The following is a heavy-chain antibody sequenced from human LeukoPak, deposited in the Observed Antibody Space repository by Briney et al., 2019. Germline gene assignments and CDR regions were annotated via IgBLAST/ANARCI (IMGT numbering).Heavy chain of an antibody. CDR3: AREAESDYELGWFDP. CDR2: FYYSGTT. Sequence: SETLSLTCSVAGATISSYYWSWLPPPPGKERGGSTYFYYSGTTNYNPYLKTRVTRSVDTSKNQFSLKLSSVTAADTAVYYCAREAESDYELGWFDPWGQGTLVTVSS. J-gene: IGHJ5*02. V-gene: IGHV4-59*01. CDR1: GATISSYY. D-gene: IGHD5-12*01.